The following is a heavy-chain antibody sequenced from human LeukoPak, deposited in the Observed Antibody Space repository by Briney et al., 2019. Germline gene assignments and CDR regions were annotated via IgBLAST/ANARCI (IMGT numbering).Heavy chain of an antibody. Sequence: GGSLRLSCAASRFTFSDHYMGWVRQAPGKGLEWVGRARNKANSYTAEYAASVKGRFTISRDDSKNSLYLQMNSLKTEDTAVYYCARVALGGYYYGMDVWGQGTTVTVSS. CDR3: ARVALGGYYYGMDV. CDR1: RFTFSDHY. D-gene: IGHD7-27*01. V-gene: IGHV3-72*01. CDR2: ARNKANSYTA. J-gene: IGHJ6*02.